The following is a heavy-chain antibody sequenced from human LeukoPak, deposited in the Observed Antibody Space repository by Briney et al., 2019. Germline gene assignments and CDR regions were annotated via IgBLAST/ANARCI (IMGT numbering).Heavy chain of an antibody. J-gene: IGHJ4*02. Sequence: GGSLRLSCAASGFTVSSNYMSWVRQAPGKGLGWVSVIYSGGSTYYADSVKGRFTISRDNSKNTLYLQMHSLRAEDTAVYDCARGAARMVEIATIISFEYWGQGTLVTVSS. D-gene: IGHD5-24*01. V-gene: IGHV3-66*01. CDR1: GFTVSSNY. CDR2: IYSGGST. CDR3: ARGAARMVEIATIISFEY.